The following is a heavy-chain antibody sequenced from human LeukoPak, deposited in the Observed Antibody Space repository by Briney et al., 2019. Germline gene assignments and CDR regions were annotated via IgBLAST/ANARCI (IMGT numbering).Heavy chain of an antibody. V-gene: IGHV4-39*01. Sequence: PSETLPLTCTVSGGSISSSSYYWGWIRQPPGKGLEWSATIHYSGSTYYNPSLKSRVTISVDTSKNQFSLKLSSVTAADTAVYYCARRRTIFGVAVDWGQGTLVTVSS. D-gene: IGHD3-3*01. CDR3: ARRRTIFGVAVD. CDR2: IHYSGST. J-gene: IGHJ4*02. CDR1: GGSISSSSYY.